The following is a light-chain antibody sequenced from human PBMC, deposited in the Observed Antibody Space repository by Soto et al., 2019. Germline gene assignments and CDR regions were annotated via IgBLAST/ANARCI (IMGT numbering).Light chain of an antibody. CDR2: GAS. CDR1: QSVSSSY. CDR3: QQFNNWWT. Sequence: EIVLTQSPGTLSLSPGERATLSCRASQSVSSSYLAWYQQKPGQAPRLLIYGASSRATGIPDRFSGSGSGTDLTLTISNLQAEDFAVYYCQQFNNWWTFGQGTKVDIK. J-gene: IGKJ1*01. V-gene: IGKV3-20*01.